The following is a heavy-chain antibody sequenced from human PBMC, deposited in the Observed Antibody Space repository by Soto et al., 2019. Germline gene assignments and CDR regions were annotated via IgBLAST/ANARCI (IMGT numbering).Heavy chain of an antibody. CDR1: GGSISSSSYY. V-gene: IGHV4-61*05. CDR2: IYYSGST. Sequence: SETLSLTCTVSGGSISSSSYYWSWIRQPPGKGLEWIGYIYYSGSTNYNPSLKSRVTISVDTSKNQFSLKLSSVTAADTAVYYCARRLTGTTSHDFDYWGQGTLVTVSS. CDR3: ARRLTGTTSHDFDY. J-gene: IGHJ4*02. D-gene: IGHD1-20*01.